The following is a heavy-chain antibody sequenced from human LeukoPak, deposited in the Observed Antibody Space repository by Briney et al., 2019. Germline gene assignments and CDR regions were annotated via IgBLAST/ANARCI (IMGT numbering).Heavy chain of an antibody. CDR3: ARLGCSSTSCSVY. D-gene: IGHD2-2*01. Sequence: SETLSLTCAVSGYSISSGYYWGWIRQPPGKGLEGIGSIYHSGSTYYNPSLKSRVTISVDTSKNQFSLKLSSVTAADTAVYYCARLGCSSTSCSVYWGQGTPVTVSS. CDR2: IYHSGST. J-gene: IGHJ4*02. V-gene: IGHV4-38-2*01. CDR1: GYSISSGYY.